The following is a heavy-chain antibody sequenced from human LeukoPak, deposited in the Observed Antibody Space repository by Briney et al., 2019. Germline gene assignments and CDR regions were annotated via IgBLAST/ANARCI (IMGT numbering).Heavy chain of an antibody. CDR3: ARDNYDSSGYYYANY. Sequence: GGPLRLSCAASGFTFSSYAMHWVRQAPGKGLEWVAVIWYDGSNKYYADSVKGRFTISRDNSKNTLYLQMNSLRAEDTAVYYCARDNYDSSGYYYANYWGQGTLVTVSS. J-gene: IGHJ4*02. D-gene: IGHD3-22*01. CDR2: IWYDGSNK. V-gene: IGHV3-33*08. CDR1: GFTFSSYA.